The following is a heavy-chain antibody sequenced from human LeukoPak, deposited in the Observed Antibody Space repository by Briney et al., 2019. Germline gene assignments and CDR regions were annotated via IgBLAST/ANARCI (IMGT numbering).Heavy chain of an antibody. Sequence: PSETLSLTCTVSGGSISSHYWSWVRQPPGEGLEWMGYIYYSGGTNYNPSLKSRVTISVDTSNNQFSLKLSSVTAADTAVYYCARESGDFWSGSEYYYYYYMDVGGKGTTVTVS. D-gene: IGHD3-3*01. V-gene: IGHV4-59*11. J-gene: IGHJ6*03. CDR2: IYYSGGT. CDR3: ARESGDFWSGSEYYYYYYMDV. CDR1: GGSISSHY.